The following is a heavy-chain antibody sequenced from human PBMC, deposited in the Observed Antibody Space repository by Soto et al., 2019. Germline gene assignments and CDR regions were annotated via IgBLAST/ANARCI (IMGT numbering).Heavy chain of an antibody. CDR3: ARDSDCHSTSCFFPPHV. CDR1: GFTFSDEN. D-gene: IGHD2-2*01. CDR2: ISGGGSYI. J-gene: IGHJ6*02. Sequence: GGSLRLSCSASGFTFSDENMSWVRQVPGKGLEWVSGISGGGSYIFYADSVQGRFSISRDNPKNSLFLEMNSLRVEDTAVYYCARDSDCHSTSCFFPPHVWGQGTTVTVS. V-gene: IGHV3-21*06.